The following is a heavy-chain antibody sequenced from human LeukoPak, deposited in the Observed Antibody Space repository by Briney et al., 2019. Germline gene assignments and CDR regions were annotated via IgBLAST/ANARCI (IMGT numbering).Heavy chain of an antibody. CDR2: IYYSGST. V-gene: IGHV4-39*01. D-gene: IGHD6-19*01. CDR3: ARLSGWYWGFDY. CDR1: GGSISSSSYY. Sequence: PSETLSLTCTVSGGSISSSSYYWGWIRQPPGKGLEWIGSIYYSGSTYYNPSLKSQVTISVDTSKNQFSLKLSSVTAADTAVYYCARLSGWYWGFDYWGQGTLVTVSS. J-gene: IGHJ4*02.